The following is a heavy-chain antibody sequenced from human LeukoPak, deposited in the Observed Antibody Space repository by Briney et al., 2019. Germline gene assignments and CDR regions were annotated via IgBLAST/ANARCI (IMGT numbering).Heavy chain of an antibody. V-gene: IGHV4-59*01. Sequence: SETLSLTCTVSGGSISPYYWSWSRLPPGKGLEWIGYVHYSGSTKYNPSLKSRVTISLDTSKSQFSLRLNSVSDTAVYYCVIFIMGTTTTDYWGQGTLVTVSS. CDR1: GGSISPYY. CDR2: VHYSGST. D-gene: IGHD1-26*01. J-gene: IGHJ4*02. CDR3: VIFIMGTTTTDY.